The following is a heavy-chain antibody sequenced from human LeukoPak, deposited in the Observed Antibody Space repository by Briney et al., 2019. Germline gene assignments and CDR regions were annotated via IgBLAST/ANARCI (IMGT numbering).Heavy chain of an antibody. D-gene: IGHD6-6*01. J-gene: IGHJ6*02. V-gene: IGHV1-46*01. CDR2: INPSGGST. CDR3: ARVRQQLDGMDV. Sequence: ASVKVSCKASGYTFTGYYMHWVRQAPGQGLEWMGIINPSGGSTSYAQKFQGRVTMTRDTSTSTVYMELSSLRSEDTAVYYCARVRQQLDGMDVWGQGTTVTVSS. CDR1: GYTFTGYY.